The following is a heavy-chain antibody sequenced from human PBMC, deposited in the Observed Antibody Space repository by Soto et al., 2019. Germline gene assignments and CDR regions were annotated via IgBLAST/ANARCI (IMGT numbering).Heavy chain of an antibody. CDR2: ISGNGGST. CDR3: AKVGGSSTFGSFDY. CDR1: GFTFGTYA. D-gene: IGHD6-13*01. V-gene: IGHV3-23*01. Sequence: EVQWLESGGDLVQPGGSLRLSCAASGFTFGTYAIHWVRQAPGKGLEWVSAISGNGGSTYYADSVKGRFTISRANSKNTLYLQMYSLGVEDTAIYYCAKVGGSSTFGSFDYWGQGTLVTVFS. J-gene: IGHJ4*02.